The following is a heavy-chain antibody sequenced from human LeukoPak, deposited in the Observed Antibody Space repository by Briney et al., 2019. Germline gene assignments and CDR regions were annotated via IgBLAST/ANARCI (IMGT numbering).Heavy chain of an antibody. CDR2: KYYSGSA. D-gene: IGHD2-15*01. CDR1: GVSVSDGRYY. J-gene: IGHJ3*02. Sequence: SQTLSLTCNVSGVSVSDGRYYWTWIRPHAWKGLEWIGYKYYSGSAKYNPSLKSRLTISIDTSKNQFYLPLSPVTAADTATYYCATSYCSGIRCLDVFNMWGQGTRVTVSS. CDR3: ATSYCSGIRCLDVFNM. V-gene: IGHV4-31*03.